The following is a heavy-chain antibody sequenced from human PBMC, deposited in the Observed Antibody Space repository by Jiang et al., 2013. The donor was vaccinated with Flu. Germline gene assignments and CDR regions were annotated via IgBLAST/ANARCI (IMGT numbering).Heavy chain of an antibody. Sequence: VQLLESGGGLVQPGRSLRLSCTASGFTFGDYAVSWLRQAPGKGLEWVGFIRNKVYRGTTDYAASVKGRFTISRDDSKSIAYLQMSSLKTEDTAVYYCTRDLVRDVILIPATYFDYWGQGALVTVSS. D-gene: IGHD2-2*01. CDR2: IRNKVYRGTT. CDR1: GFTFGDYA. V-gene: IGHV3-49*03. J-gene: IGHJ4*02. CDR3: TRDLVRDVILIPATYFDY.